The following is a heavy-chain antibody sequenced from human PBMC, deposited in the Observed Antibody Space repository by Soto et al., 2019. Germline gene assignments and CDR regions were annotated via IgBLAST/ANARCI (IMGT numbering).Heavy chain of an antibody. CDR2: ISGSGGST. J-gene: IGHJ6*03. D-gene: IGHD3-10*01. CDR1: GFTFSSYA. V-gene: IGHV3-23*01. CDR3: AKGSTKITMARGGGRYYYYMDV. Sequence: GGSLRLSCAASGFTFSSYAMSWVRQAPGKGLEWVSAISGSGGSTYYADSVKGRFTISRDNSKNTLYLQMNSLRAEDTAVYYCAKGSTKITMARGGGRYYYYMDVWGKGTTVTVSS.